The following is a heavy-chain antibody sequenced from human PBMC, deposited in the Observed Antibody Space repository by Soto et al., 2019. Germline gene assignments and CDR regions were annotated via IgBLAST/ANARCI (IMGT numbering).Heavy chain of an antibody. CDR1: GYTFTNYY. D-gene: IGHD6-13*01. J-gene: IGHJ4*02. Sequence: QVQLVQSGAEVKNPGASVKVSCKASGYTFTNYYIHWVRQAPGQGLEWMAIINPSGGSTHYAQKLQGRVTLGWDTFTNTVYMELSSLRSEDTAIYYCARGLAAGDYWGQGTLVTVSS. CDR3: ARGLAAGDY. CDR2: INPSGGST. V-gene: IGHV1-46*04.